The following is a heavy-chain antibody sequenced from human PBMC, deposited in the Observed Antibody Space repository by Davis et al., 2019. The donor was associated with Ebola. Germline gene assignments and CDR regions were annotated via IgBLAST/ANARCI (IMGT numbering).Heavy chain of an antibody. J-gene: IGHJ4*02. Sequence: GESLKISCTASGYDFTTSWIGWVRQMPGKGLEWIGIIYPGDSDTRYSPSFQGQVTFSADKSITTVYLQWRNLKISDSAMYYCAREYSGGWYLDWGQGTLVTVSS. D-gene: IGHD6-19*01. CDR3: AREYSGGWYLD. CDR1: GYDFTTSW. CDR2: IYPGDSDT. V-gene: IGHV5-51*01.